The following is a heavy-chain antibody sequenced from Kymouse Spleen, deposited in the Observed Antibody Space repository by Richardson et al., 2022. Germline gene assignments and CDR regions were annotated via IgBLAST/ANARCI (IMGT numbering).Heavy chain of an antibody. CDR2: INHSGST. CDR3: ARGSSSSYNWFDP. CDR1: GGSFSGYY. J-gene: IGHJ5*02. D-gene: IGHD6-6*01. Sequence: QVQLQQWGAGLLKPSETLSLTCAVYGGSFSGYYWSWIRQPPGKGLEWIGEINHSGSTNYNPSLKSRVTISVDTSKNQFSLKLSSVTAADTAVYYCARGSSSSYNWFDPWGQGTLVTVSS. V-gene: IGHV4-34*01.